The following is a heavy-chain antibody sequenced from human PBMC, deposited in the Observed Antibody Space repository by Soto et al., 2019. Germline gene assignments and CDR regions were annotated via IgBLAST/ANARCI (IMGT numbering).Heavy chain of an antibody. D-gene: IGHD3-3*01. J-gene: IGHJ4*01. CDR1: GGTFSSYA. V-gene: IGHV1-69*12. CDR2: IIPIFGTA. Sequence: QVQLVQSGAEVKKPGSSVKVSCKASGGTFSSYAISWVRQAPGQGLEWMGGIIPIFGTANYAQKFQGRVTLTADESTSTAYRELSSLRSEDTAVYYCAGSGHLLRVLEWLRGGWDYWGHGTLVTVSS. CDR3: AGSGHLLRVLEWLRGGWDY.